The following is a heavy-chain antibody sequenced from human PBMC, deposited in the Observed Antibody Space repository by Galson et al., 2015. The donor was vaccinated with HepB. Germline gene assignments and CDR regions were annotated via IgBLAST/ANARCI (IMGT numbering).Heavy chain of an antibody. CDR1: GFTFSSYS. CDR2: ISSSSSYI. D-gene: IGHD3-3*01. J-gene: IGHJ1*01. V-gene: IGHV3-21*01. CDR3: ARGPTPIYYDFWSGYPFPPYFQH. Sequence: SLRLSCAASGFTFSSYSMNWVRQAPGKGLEWVSSISSSSSYIYYADSVKGRFTISRDNAKNSLYLQMNSLRAEDTAVYYCARGPTPIYYDFWSGYPFPPYFQHWGQGTLVTVSS.